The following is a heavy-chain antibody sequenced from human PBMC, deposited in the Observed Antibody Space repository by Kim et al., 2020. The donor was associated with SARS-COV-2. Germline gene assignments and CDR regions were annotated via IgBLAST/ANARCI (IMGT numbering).Heavy chain of an antibody. D-gene: IGHD3-22*01. CDR2: INPNSGGT. Sequence: ASVKVSCKASGYTFTGYYMHWVRQAPGQGLEWMGWINPNSGGTNYAQKFQGWVTMTRDTSISTAYMELSRLRSDDTAVYYCARGRNYYDSSGYYQDYWGQGTLVTVSS. CDR1: GYTFTGYY. CDR3: ARGRNYYDSSGYYQDY. J-gene: IGHJ4*02. V-gene: IGHV1-2*04.